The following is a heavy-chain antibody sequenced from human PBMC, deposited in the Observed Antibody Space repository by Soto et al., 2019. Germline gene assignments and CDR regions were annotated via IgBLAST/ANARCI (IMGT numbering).Heavy chain of an antibody. V-gene: IGHV6-1*01. J-gene: IGHJ4*02. Sequence: SQTLSLTCAVSRDSVSSSSSAWNWIRQSPSRGLEWLGRTYYRSTWIHDYAVSVKSRIIINPDTSQNQFSLQLNSVTPDDTAVYYCARGLRPHFDYWGLGTLVTGSS. CDR1: RDSVSSSSSA. CDR2: TYYRSTWIH. D-gene: IGHD3-10*01. CDR3: ARGLRPHFDY.